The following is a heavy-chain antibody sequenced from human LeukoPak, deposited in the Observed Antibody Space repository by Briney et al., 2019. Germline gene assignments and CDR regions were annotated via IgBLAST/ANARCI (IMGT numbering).Heavy chain of an antibody. D-gene: IGHD2-15*01. CDR1: GGSISSDGYY. CDR3: AREGVVAFDI. V-gene: IGHV4-31*03. J-gene: IGHJ3*02. CDR2: IYYSGST. Sequence: SQTLSLTCTVSGGSISSDGYYWSWIRQHPGKGLEWIGYIYYSGSTYYNPSLKSRVTISVDTSKNQFSLKLSSVTAADTAVYYCAREGVVAFDIWGQGTMVTVSS.